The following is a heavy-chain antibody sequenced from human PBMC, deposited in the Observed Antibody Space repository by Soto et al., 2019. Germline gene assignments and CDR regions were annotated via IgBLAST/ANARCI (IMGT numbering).Heavy chain of an antibody. V-gene: IGHV3-30-3*01. J-gene: IGHJ6*02. CDR1: GFTFSSYA. CDR3: ARRGGMDV. CDR2: ISYDGSNK. Sequence: GRSLRLSCAASGFTFSSYAMHWVRQAPGKGLEWVAVISYDGSNKYYADSVKGRFTISRDNSKNTLYLQMNSLRAEDTAVYYCARRGGMDVWGQGTTVTVS. D-gene: IGHD3-10*01.